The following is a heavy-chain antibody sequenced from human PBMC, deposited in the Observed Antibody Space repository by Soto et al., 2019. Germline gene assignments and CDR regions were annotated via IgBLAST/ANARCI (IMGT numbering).Heavy chain of an antibody. J-gene: IGHJ3*02. CDR2: IYYSGST. Sequence: SETLSLTCTVSGGSISSSSYYWGWIRQPPGKGLEWIGSIYYSGSTYYNPSLKSRVTISVGTSKNQFSLKLSSVTAADTAVYYCARQSGPITIFGVVTDAFDIWGQGTMVTVSS. CDR3: ARQSGPITIFGVVTDAFDI. CDR1: GGSISSSSYY. D-gene: IGHD3-3*01. V-gene: IGHV4-39*01.